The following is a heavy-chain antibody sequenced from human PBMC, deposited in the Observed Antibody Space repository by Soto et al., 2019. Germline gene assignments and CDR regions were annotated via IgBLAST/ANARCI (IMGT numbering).Heavy chain of an antibody. D-gene: IGHD3-3*01. CDR2: ISSNGGST. Sequence: AQGKGLEDVSAISSNGGSTYYADSVTGRLTICRDNSKHTLYLQMSSMRAEDTAVYYCCLFFQAEDGIRVSLPVSAFLLNRSSDL. V-gene: IGHV3-64D*06. CDR3: CLFFQAEDGIRVSLPVSAFLLNRSSDL. J-gene: IGHJ2*01.